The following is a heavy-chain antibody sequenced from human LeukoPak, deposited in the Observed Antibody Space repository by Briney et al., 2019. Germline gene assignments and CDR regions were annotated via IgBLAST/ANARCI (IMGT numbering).Heavy chain of an antibody. CDR2: IYYGGST. Sequence: SETLSLTCAVSGGSISSYYWSWIRQPPGKGLEWIGYIYYGGSTNYNPSLKSRVTISVDTSQNQFSLKLSSVTAADTAVYYCARVKGSSSEIDYWGQGTLVTVSS. V-gene: IGHV4-59*01. D-gene: IGHD6-6*01. J-gene: IGHJ4*02. CDR1: GGSISSYY. CDR3: ARVKGSSSEIDY.